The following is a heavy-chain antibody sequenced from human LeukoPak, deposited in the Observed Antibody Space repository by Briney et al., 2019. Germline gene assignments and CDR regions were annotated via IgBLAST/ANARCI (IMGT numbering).Heavy chain of an antibody. J-gene: IGHJ3*02. V-gene: IGHV3-7*01. D-gene: IGHD2-15*01. CDR3: AREMVAAFFDAFDI. CDR2: IKQDGSEK. CDR1: GFTVSSNS. Sequence: PGGSLRLSCTVSGFTVSSNSMSWVRQAPGKGLEWVANIKQDGSEKYYVDSVKGRFTISRDNAKNSLYLQMNSLRAEDTAVYYCAREMVAAFFDAFDIWGQGTMVTVSS.